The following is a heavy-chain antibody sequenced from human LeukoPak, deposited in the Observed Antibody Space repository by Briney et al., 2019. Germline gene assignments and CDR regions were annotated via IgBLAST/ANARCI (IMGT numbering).Heavy chain of an antibody. D-gene: IGHD3-10*01. CDR2: IYYSGST. V-gene: IGHV4-59*01. Sequence: SETLSLTCTVSGGSISSYYWSWIRQPPGKGLEWIGYIYYSGSTNYNPSLKSRVTISVDTSKNQFSLKLSSVTAADTVVYYCARYYYGSGSYNHNWFDPWGQGTLVTVSS. CDR1: GGSISSYY. CDR3: ARYYYGSGSYNHNWFDP. J-gene: IGHJ5*02.